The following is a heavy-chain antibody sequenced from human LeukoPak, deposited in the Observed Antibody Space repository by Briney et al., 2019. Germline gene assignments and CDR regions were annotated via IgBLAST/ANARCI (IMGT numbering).Heavy chain of an antibody. J-gene: IGHJ5*02. CDR3: ARAADTWLQVT. Sequence: GGSLRLFCAAVGLTSVIYSTISVRQAPGKGLEWVGNIKQDGSEKRYADSVRGRFSISRDNAQTSLYLQMNSLRAEDTAVYYCARAADTWLQVTWGQGTLVTVSS. CDR2: IKQDGSEK. V-gene: IGHV3-7*05. D-gene: IGHD5-24*01. CDR1: GLTSVIYS.